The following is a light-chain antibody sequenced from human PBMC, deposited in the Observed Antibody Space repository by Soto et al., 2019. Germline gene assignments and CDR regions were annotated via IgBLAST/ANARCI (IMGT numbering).Light chain of an antibody. Sequence: QPVLTQPPSVSGAPGQRVTISCTGSSSNIGAGYDVHWYQQLPGTAPKLLIYYNTNRPSGVPDRFSGSKSGTSASLAITGLQAEDEADYYCQSHDSSLSGSVFGGGTKLTVL. V-gene: IGLV1-40*01. CDR2: YNT. CDR1: SSNIGAGYD. J-gene: IGLJ2*01. CDR3: QSHDSSLSGSV.